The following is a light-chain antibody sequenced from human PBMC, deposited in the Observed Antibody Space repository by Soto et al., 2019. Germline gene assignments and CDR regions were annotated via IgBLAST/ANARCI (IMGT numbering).Light chain of an antibody. CDR3: QQYNSDSIT. CDR2: DAS. J-gene: IGKJ5*01. V-gene: IGKV1-5*01. Sequence: DIQMTQSPSTLSASVGDRVTITCRASQSIKSWLAWYQQKPGKAPRLLIYDASSLDSGVPSRFSGSGSGTEFTLTISSLQPDDFATYYCQQYNSDSITFGQGTRREIK. CDR1: QSIKSW.